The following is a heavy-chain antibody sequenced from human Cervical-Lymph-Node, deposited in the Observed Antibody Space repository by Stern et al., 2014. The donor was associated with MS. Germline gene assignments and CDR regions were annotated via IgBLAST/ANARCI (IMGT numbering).Heavy chain of an antibody. V-gene: IGHV3-33*01. J-gene: IGHJ4*02. D-gene: IGHD3-3*01. CDR2: IWSDGSNK. CDR3: ARGYYDFF. CDR1: GFTFSSYG. Sequence: VQLVESGGGVVQPGRSLRLSCAASGFTFSSYGMHWVRQAPGKGLEWVAVIWSDGSNKYYADSVKDRFTISKDNSKNTLYLQMNSLRAEDTAVYYCARGYYDFFWGQGTLVTVSS.